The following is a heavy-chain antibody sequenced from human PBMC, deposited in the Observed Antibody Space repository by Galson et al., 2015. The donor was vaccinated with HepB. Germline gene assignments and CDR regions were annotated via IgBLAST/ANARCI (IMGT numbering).Heavy chain of an antibody. Sequence: QSGAEVKKPGESLKVSCKASGYTLTDFAMYWVRQAPGQRPEWMGGINAGNGNTKSSQKFQGRVTITRDMSANTASMELSGLRPEDTAVYYCARAESGNYRWYFDLWGRGTLVTVSS. D-gene: IGHD1-26*01. CDR2: INAGNGNT. J-gene: IGHJ2*01. V-gene: IGHV1-3*01. CDR1: GYTLTDFA. CDR3: ARAESGNYRWYFDL.